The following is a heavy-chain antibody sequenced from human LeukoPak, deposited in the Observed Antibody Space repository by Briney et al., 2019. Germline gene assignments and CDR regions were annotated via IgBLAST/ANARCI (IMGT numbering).Heavy chain of an antibody. J-gene: IGHJ5*02. V-gene: IGHV1-69*05. CDR3: ARAPYGSGSYYTTTFDP. Sequence: SVKVSCKASGYTFTSYDINWVRQATGQGLEWMGGIIPIFGTANYAQKFQGRVTMTRDTSTSTVYMELSSLRSEDTAVYYCARAPYGSGSYYTTTFDPWGQGTLVTVSS. CDR2: IIPIFGTA. CDR1: GYTFTSYD. D-gene: IGHD3-10*01.